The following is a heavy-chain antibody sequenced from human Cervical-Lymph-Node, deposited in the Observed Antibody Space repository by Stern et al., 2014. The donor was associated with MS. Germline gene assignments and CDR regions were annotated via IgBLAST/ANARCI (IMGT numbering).Heavy chain of an antibody. CDR2: INGGPGTT. CDR3: ARQPDYSDFLDF. D-gene: IGHD4-11*01. CDR1: GYNFIDHA. V-gene: IGHV1-3*01. J-gene: IGHJ4*02. Sequence: VQLVQSRAEVKKPGASMTISCKTSGYNFIDHAIHWVRPAPGQRLEWMGLINGGPGTTKYSQKFQGRVSFTRDKAASAAYMDLSSLSPDDTAVYYCARQPDYSDFLDFWGQGTLVTVSS.